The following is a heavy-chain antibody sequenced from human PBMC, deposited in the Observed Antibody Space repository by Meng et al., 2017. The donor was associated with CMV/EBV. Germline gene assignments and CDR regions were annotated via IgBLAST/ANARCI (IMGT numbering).Heavy chain of an antibody. V-gene: IGHV3-30*02. Sequence: GGSLRLSCAASGFTFSSYGTHWVRQAPGKGLEWVAFIRYDGSNKYYADSVKGRFTISRDNSKNTLYLQMNSLRAEDTAVYYCAKDPPPVLLIAAAGTPSYGMDVWGQGTTVTVSS. CDR2: IRYDGSNK. CDR1: GFTFSSYG. CDR3: AKDPPPVLLIAAAGTPSYGMDV. D-gene: IGHD6-13*01. J-gene: IGHJ6*02.